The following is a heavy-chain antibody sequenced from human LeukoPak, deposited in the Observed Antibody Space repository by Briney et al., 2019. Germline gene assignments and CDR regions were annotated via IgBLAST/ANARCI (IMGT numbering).Heavy chain of an antibody. V-gene: IGHV4-31*03. CDR3: ASLANDFWSGYYY. D-gene: IGHD3-3*01. CDR2: IYYSGST. J-gene: IGHJ4*02. CDR1: GGSISSGGYY. Sequence: PPETLSLTCTVSGGSISSGGYYWSWIRQHPGKGLEWIGYIYYSGSTYYNPSLKSRVTMSVDTSKSQFSLKLSSVTAADTAVYYCASLANDFWSGYYYWGQGTLVTVSS.